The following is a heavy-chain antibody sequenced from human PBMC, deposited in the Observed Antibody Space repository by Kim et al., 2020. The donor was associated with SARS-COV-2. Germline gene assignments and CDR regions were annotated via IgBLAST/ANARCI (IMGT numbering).Heavy chain of an antibody. J-gene: IGHJ6*02. CDR3: ASRVVSYDSSGYEAVSYGMDV. CDR2: IYYSGST. V-gene: IGHV4-31*03. CDR1: GGSISSGGYY. Sequence: SETLSLTCTVSGGSISSGGYYWSWIRQHPGKGLEWIGYIYYSGSTYYNPSLKSRVTISVDTSKNQFSLKLSSVTAADTAVYYCASRVVSYDSSGYEAVSYGMDVWGQGTTVTVSS. D-gene: IGHD3-22*01.